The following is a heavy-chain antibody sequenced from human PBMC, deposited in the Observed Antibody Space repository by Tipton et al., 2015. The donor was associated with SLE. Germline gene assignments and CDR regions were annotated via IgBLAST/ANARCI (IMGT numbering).Heavy chain of an antibody. V-gene: IGHV4-38-2*01. Sequence: GLVKPSETLSLTCAVSGYSIGNGYYWGWIRQPPGKGLEWIGSIYHNENTYFNPSLKSRVRMSIDTPKNQVFLRLSSVTAADTATYYCARHDYDDNGYYLHYFDHWGQGTLVTVSS. CDR3: ARHDYDDNGYYLHYFDH. CDR2: IYHNENT. CDR1: GYSIGNGYY. J-gene: IGHJ4*02. D-gene: IGHD3-22*01.